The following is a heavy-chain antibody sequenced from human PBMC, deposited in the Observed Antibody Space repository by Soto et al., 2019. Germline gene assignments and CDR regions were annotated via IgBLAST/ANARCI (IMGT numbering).Heavy chain of an antibody. J-gene: IGHJ4*02. D-gene: IGHD6-6*01. V-gene: IGHV4-34*01. Sequence: QVQLHQWGAGRLKLSRTLSLACSIYSGSFSGIYWIWFPQPPGKGLEWIGEISQSGNTNYSPSLKSRVSISIDTSKKQFSLNLASVSAADTAVYYCARAPKVSGSSQTRPDFWGQGTLVTVSS. CDR3: ARAPKVSGSSQTRPDF. CDR1: SGSFSGIY. CDR2: ISQSGNT.